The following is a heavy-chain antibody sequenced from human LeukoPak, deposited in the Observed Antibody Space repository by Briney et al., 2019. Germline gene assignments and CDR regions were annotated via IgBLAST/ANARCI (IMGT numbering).Heavy chain of an antibody. CDR3: AHSLYYYGSGSYDDVITVTPHFDY. CDR1: GFSLSTSGVG. J-gene: IGHJ4*02. V-gene: IGHV2-5*01. D-gene: IGHD3-10*01. Sequence: SGPTLVKPTQTLTPTCTFSGFSLSTSGVGVGWIRQPPGKALEWLALIYWNDDKRYSPSLKSRLTITKDTSKNQVVLTMTNMDPVDTATYYCAHSLYYYGSGSYDDVITVTPHFDYWGQGTLVTVSS. CDR2: IYWNDDK.